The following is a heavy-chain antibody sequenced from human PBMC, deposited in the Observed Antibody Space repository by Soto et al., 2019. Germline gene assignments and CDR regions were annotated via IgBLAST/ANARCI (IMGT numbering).Heavy chain of an antibody. CDR1: GGSISSGGYS. V-gene: IGHV4-30-2*01. Sequence: SETLSLTCAVSGGSISSGGYSWSWIRQPPGKGLEWIGYIYHSGNTYYNPSLKSRVSISVDRSKNQFSLKLSSVTAADTAVYYCARVSSPWGQGTLVTFSS. CDR3: ARVSSP. CDR2: IYHSGNT. J-gene: IGHJ5*02.